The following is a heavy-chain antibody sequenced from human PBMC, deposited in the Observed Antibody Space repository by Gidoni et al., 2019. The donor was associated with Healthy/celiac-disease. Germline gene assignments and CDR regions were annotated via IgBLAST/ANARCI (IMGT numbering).Heavy chain of an antibody. CDR1: GFTFSSYA. D-gene: IGHD6-19*01. CDR3: AKSFVAGFIFDY. J-gene: IGHJ4*02. V-gene: IGHV3-23*01. CDR2: ISGSGGST. Sequence: EVQLLESGGGLVQPGGSLRLSCPASGFTFSSYAMSWVRQAPGKGLEWVSAISGSGGSTYYADSVKGRFTISRDNSKNTLYLQMNSLRAEDTAVYYCAKSFVAGFIFDYWGQGTLVTVSS.